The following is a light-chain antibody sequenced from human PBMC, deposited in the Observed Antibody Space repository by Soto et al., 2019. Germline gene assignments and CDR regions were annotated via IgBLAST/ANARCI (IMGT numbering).Light chain of an antibody. J-gene: IGKJ2*01. CDR1: QSISNR. CDR2: KAI. CDR3: QRYNDFQYV. V-gene: IGKV1-5*03. Sequence: DIQMTQSPSTLSASVGDRVTITCRASQSISNRLAWYQQKPGKAPKLLIYKAINLQSGVPSRFSGSGSGTEFSLTISGLQPDDFATYYCQRYNDFQYVFGQGTKL.